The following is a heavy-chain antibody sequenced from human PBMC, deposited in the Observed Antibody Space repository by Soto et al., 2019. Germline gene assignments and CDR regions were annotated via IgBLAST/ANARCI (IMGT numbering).Heavy chain of an antibody. CDR1: GGSISSYY. CDR3: ARGIPSSSGWYLDY. J-gene: IGHJ4*02. CDR2: IYYSGST. Sequence: SETLSLTCTVSGGSISSYYWSWIRQPPGKGLEWIGYIYYSGSTNYNPSLKSRVTISVDTFKNQFSLKLSSVTAADTAVYYCARGIPSSSGWYLDYWGQGTLVTVSS. D-gene: IGHD6-19*01. V-gene: IGHV4-59*01.